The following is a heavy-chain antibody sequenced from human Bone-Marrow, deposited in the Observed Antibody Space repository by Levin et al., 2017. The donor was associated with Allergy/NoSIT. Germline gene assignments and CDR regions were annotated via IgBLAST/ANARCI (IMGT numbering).Heavy chain of an antibody. V-gene: IGHV3-49*03. Sequence: PGGSLRLSCTASGFPFGDYAMSWFRQAPGKGLEWVGFIRNKGHGGTTENAASVKGRFTISRDDSKSIAYLQMNSLTTEDTGVYYCTREVLVSAPEEVGDMDVWGQGTTVTVSS. J-gene: IGHJ6*02. CDR3: TREVLVSAPEEVGDMDV. D-gene: IGHD2-21*01. CDR2: IRNKGHGGTT. CDR1: GFPFGDYA.